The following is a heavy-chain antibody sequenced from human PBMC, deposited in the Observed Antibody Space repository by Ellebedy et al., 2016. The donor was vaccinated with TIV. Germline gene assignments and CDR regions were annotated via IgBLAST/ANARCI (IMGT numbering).Heavy chain of an antibody. V-gene: IGHV3-7*01. CDR3: ATDGSYGDYLSPTHAFAI. CDR1: GFSFRSYW. J-gene: IGHJ3*02. Sequence: GGSLRLSCGASGFSFRSYWMTWVRQAPGKGLEWVANIKQDGSEKYYVDSVRGRFTISRDNAKNSLYLQMNILRAEDTAVYYCATDGSYGDYLSPTHAFAIWGQGTMVTVSS. CDR2: IKQDGSEK. D-gene: IGHD4-17*01.